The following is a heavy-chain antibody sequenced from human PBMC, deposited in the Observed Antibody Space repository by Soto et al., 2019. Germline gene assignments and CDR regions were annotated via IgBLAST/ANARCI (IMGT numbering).Heavy chain of an antibody. V-gene: IGHV3-21*01. CDR3: ARDLRAARDYYYYGLDV. D-gene: IGHD6-6*01. Sequence: GGSLRLSCAASGFTFSGYSMNWVRQAPGKGLEWVSSISSSSSYIYYADSVKGRFTISRDNAKNSLYLQMNSLRAEDTAVYYCARDLRAARDYYYYGLDVWGQGTTVTVSS. CDR1: GFTFSGYS. CDR2: ISSSSSYI. J-gene: IGHJ6*02.